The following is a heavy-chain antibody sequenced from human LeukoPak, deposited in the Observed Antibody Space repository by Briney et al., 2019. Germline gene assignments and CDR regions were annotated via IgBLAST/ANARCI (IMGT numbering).Heavy chain of an antibody. CDR2: ISSSSSTI. CDR1: GFAFSSYS. V-gene: IGHV3-48*04. CDR3: ARDHYYDSSGYYQYYYYMDV. Sequence: GGSLRLSCAASGFAFSSYSMNWVRQAPGKGLEGVSYISSSSSTIYYADSVKGRFTISRDNAKNSLYLQMNRLRAEDTAVYYCARDHYYDSSGYYQYYYYMDVWGKGTTVTVSS. D-gene: IGHD3-22*01. J-gene: IGHJ6*03.